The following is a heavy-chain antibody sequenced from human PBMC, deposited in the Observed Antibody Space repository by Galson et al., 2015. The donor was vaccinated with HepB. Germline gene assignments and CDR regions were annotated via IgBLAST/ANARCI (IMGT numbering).Heavy chain of an antibody. D-gene: IGHD6-19*01. V-gene: IGHV3-23*01. Sequence: SLRLSCAASGFTFSNYVMSWVRQAPGKGLEWVSVISGSGGSSFYADSVKGRLTISRDNSKNTLYLQMNSLGAEDTAIYYCAKLGWSNAFDIWGQGTMVTVSS. CDR3: AKLGWSNAFDI. J-gene: IGHJ3*02. CDR1: GFTFSNYV. CDR2: ISGSGGSS.